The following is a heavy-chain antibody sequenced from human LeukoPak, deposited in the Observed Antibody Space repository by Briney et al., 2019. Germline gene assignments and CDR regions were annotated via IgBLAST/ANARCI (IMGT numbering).Heavy chain of an antibody. D-gene: IGHD3-10*01. J-gene: IGHJ5*02. CDR3: ARLGYYYAVDP. CDR1: GGSFSGYY. Sequence: PSETLSLTCAVYGGSFSGYYWSWIRQPPGKGLEWIGEINHSGSTNYNPSLKSRVTISVDTSKNQSSLKLSSVTAADTAVYYCARLGYYYAVDPWGQGTLVTVSS. CDR2: INHSGST. V-gene: IGHV4-34*01.